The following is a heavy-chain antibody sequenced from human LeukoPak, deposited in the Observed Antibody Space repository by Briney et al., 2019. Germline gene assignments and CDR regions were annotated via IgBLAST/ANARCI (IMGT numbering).Heavy chain of an antibody. CDR2: IGTDGSRT. V-gene: IGHV3-74*01. CDR3: SRDPNFYESL. D-gene: IGHD3-22*01. CDR1: GFTFSSYW. J-gene: IGHJ4*02. Sequence: QPGGSLRLSCAASGFTFSSYWMHWVRQVPGKGLVWVSRIGTDGSRTTYADYVQGRFTISRDNAKNTLYLQMNSPRAEDTAVYYCSRDPNFYESLWGQGTLVTVSS.